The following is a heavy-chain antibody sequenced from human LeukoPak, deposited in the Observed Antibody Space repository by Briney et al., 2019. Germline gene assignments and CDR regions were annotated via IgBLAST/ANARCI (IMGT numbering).Heavy chain of an antibody. D-gene: IGHD1-1*01. CDR2: TYYRSKWYY. Sequence: SQTLSLTCAISGDRVSSNSAAWNWIRQSPSRGLEWLGRTYYRSKWYYDYALSVKRRIVINPGTSKNQFSLQLNSVTPEDTAVYYCARQSSTDYYYYGLDVWGQGTTVAVSS. J-gene: IGHJ6*02. CDR1: GDRVSSNSAA. V-gene: IGHV6-1*01. CDR3: ARQSSTDYYYYGLDV.